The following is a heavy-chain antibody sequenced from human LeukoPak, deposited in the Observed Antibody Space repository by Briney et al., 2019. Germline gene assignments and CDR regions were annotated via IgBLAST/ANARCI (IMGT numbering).Heavy chain of an antibody. D-gene: IGHD3-3*01. Sequence: GGSLRLSCAASGFTFSGYWMSWVRQAPGEGLEWVANIKPDGSETYYVDSVKGRFTISRDNARSSLYLQMSSLRAEDTAVYYCARDTRDFWSGHHKRFEYWGQGTLATVSS. V-gene: IGHV3-7*03. J-gene: IGHJ4*02. CDR2: IKPDGSET. CDR1: GFTFSGYW. CDR3: ARDTRDFWSGHHKRFEY.